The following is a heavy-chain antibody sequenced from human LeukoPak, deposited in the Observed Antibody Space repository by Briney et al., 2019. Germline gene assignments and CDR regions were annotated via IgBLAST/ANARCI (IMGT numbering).Heavy chain of an antibody. Sequence: SVKVSCKASGGTFSSYAISWVRQAPGQGLEWMGGIIPIFGTANYAQKFQGRVTITADESTSTAYMELSSLRSEDTAVYYCARGGRNCGGDCYYDFDYWGQGTLVTVSS. J-gene: IGHJ4*02. CDR3: ARGGRNCGGDCYYDFDY. CDR1: GGTFSSYA. V-gene: IGHV1-69*01. D-gene: IGHD2-21*01. CDR2: IIPIFGTA.